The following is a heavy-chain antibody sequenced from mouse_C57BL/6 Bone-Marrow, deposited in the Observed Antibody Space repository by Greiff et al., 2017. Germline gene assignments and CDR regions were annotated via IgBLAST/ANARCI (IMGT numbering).Heavy chain of an antibody. CDR2: IYPGDGDT. Sequence: QVQLQQSGAELVKPGASVKISCKASGYAFSSYWMNWVKQRPGKGLEWIGQIYPGDGDTNYNGKFKGKARLTADKSSSTAYMQLSSLTSEDSAVYFCARRRYGSSNGYFDVWGTGTTVTVSS. CDR1: GYAFSSYW. CDR3: ARRRYGSSNGYFDV. V-gene: IGHV1-80*01. J-gene: IGHJ1*03. D-gene: IGHD1-1*01.